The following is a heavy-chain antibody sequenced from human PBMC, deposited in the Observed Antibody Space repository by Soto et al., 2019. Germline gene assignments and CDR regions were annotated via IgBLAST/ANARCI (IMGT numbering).Heavy chain of an antibody. V-gene: IGHV3-43*01. CDR3: AKGVYSSGWYYFDY. CDR2: ISWDGGST. Sequence: EVQLVESGGVVVQPGGSLRLSCAASGFTFDDYTMHWVRQAPGKGLEWVSLISWDGGSTYYADSVKGRFTISRDNSKNSLYLQMNSLGTEDTALYYCAKGVYSSGWYYFDYWGQGTLVTVSS. CDR1: GFTFDDYT. J-gene: IGHJ4*02. D-gene: IGHD6-19*01.